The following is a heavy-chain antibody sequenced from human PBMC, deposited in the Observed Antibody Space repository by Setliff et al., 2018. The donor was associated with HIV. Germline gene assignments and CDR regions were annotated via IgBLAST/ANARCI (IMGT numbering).Heavy chain of an antibody. CDR1: GGSINSYY. Sequence: PSETLSLTCTASGGSINSYYWSWIRQPPGKGLEWIGYIYATGSTNYNPSLKGRVTVSVDTAKNQFSLRLSSVTAADTAVYYCARHPPHDSTWPYYYYGMDVWGQGTTVTVSS. CDR2: IYATGST. V-gene: IGHV4-4*09. J-gene: IGHJ6*02. D-gene: IGHD6-13*01. CDR3: ARHPPHDSTWPYYYYGMDV.